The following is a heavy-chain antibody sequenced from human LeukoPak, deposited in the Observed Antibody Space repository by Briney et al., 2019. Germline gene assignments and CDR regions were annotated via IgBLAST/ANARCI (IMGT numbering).Heavy chain of an antibody. CDR1: GGSISTYY. CDR2: IYTSGNT. V-gene: IGHV4-4*07. D-gene: IGHD2-2*02. Sequence: SETLSLTCTVSGGSISTYYWSWIRQPAGKGLEWIGRIYTSGNTYYNPSLKSRVTMSVDTSKNQFSLKLSSVTAADTAVYYCARRGSNCSSTSCYSLFDPWGQGTLVTVSS. CDR3: ARRGSNCSSTSCYSLFDP. J-gene: IGHJ5*02.